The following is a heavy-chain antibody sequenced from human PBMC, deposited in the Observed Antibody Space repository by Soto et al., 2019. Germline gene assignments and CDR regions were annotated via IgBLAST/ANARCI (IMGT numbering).Heavy chain of an antibody. Sequence: EVQLVESGGGLVQPGRSLRLSCAASGFTFDDYAMHWVRQAPGKGLAWVSGISWNSGSIGCADSVKGRFTISRDKATNSLYLQMNSLRAEDTALYYCAKDLSPYIDARHNWFDPWGQETLVTVSS. D-gene: IGHD6-6*01. CDR1: GFTFDDYA. CDR2: ISWNSGSI. CDR3: AKDLSPYIDARHNWFDP. V-gene: IGHV3-9*01. J-gene: IGHJ5*02.